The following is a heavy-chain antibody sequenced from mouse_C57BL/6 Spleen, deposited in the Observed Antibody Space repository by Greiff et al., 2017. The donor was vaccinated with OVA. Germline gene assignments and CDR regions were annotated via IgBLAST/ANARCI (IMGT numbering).Heavy chain of an antibody. CDR3: ATHYYGSSLYAMDY. V-gene: IGHV1-50*01. CDR2: IDPSDSYT. CDR1: GYTFTSYW. J-gene: IGHJ4*01. Sequence: VQLQQPGAELVKPGASVKLSCKASGYTFTSYWMQLVKQRPGQGLEWIGEIDPSDSYTNYNQKFKGKATLTVDTSSSTAYMQLSSLTSEDSAVYYCATHYYGSSLYAMDYWGQGTSVTVSS. D-gene: IGHD1-1*01.